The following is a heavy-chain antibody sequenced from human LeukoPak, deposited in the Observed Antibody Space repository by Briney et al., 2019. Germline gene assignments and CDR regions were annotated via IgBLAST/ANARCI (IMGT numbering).Heavy chain of an antibody. CDR3: ARAFWSGYFDY. CDR2: IWYDGSNK. CDR1: GFTFSSYG. V-gene: IGHV3-33*08. Sequence: GGSLGLSCAASGFTFSSYGMHWVRQAPGKGLEWVAVIWYDGSNKYYADSVKGRFTISRDNSKNTLYLQMNSLRAEDTAVYYCARAFWSGYFDYWGQGTLVTVSS. J-gene: IGHJ4*02. D-gene: IGHD3-3*01.